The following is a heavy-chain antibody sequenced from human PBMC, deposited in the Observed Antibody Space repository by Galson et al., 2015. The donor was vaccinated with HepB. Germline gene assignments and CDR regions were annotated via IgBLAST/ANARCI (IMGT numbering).Heavy chain of an antibody. Sequence: SLRLSCAASGFTFTNYATSWVRQAPGKGLEWVAAISGSGDNTLHADSVMGRFTISRDNSRNALFLQMNSVRADDTAVYYCVKAGYNSHVRNNWFDSWGQGTLVTVSS. CDR1: GFTFTNYA. V-gene: IGHV3-23*01. CDR2: ISGSGDNT. CDR3: VKAGYNSHVRNNWFDS. D-gene: IGHD1-1*01. J-gene: IGHJ5*01.